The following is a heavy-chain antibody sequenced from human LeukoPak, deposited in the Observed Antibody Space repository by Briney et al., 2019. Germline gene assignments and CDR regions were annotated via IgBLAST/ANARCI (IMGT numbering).Heavy chain of an antibody. CDR3: AKTSLCAGSGHYYYMDV. Sequence: PGWSLRLSCAASGFSFSNYGMFWVRQAPAKGLDWVAFIRFDGTHKNYADSVKGRFTISRDNSKNTVYLQMDSLRAEDTALYYCAKTSLCAGSGHYYYMDVWGKGTTVTVSS. CDR1: GFSFSNYG. V-gene: IGHV3-30*02. D-gene: IGHD1-14*01. CDR2: IRFDGTHK. J-gene: IGHJ6*03.